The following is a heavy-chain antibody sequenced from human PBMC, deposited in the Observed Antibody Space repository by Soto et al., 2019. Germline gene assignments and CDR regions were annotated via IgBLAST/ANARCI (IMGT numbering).Heavy chain of an antibody. CDR2: IYPGDSDT. CDR3: ARNSGSYSRNFDY. Sequence: PGEPLRISCMGSGYSFTSYWIGWVRQMPGKGLEWMGIIYPGDSDTRYSPSFQGQVTISADKSISTAYLQWSSLKASDTAMYYCARNSGSYSRNFDYWGQGTLVTVSS. V-gene: IGHV5-51*01. D-gene: IGHD3-10*01. J-gene: IGHJ4*02. CDR1: GYSFTSYW.